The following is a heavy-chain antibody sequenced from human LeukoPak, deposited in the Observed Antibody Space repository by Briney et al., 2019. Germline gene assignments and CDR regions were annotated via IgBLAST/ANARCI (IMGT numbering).Heavy chain of an antibody. V-gene: IGHV3-15*01. CDR2: IKTKTDDGAT. Sequence: PGGSLRLSCAASGFTVSSNYMNWVRQAPGKGLEWVGRIKTKTDDGATDYSAPVKARFTISRDDSKTTLYLQMNGLKTEDTAIYYCTTYVGATAYWGQGTLVTVSS. D-gene: IGHD1-26*01. J-gene: IGHJ4*02. CDR3: TTYVGATAY. CDR1: GFTVSSNY.